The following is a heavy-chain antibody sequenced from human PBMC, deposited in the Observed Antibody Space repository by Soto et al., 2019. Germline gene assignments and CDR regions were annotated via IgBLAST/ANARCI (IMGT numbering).Heavy chain of an antibody. D-gene: IGHD6-13*01. CDR2: ISGSGVNT. V-gene: IGHV3-23*01. CDR1: GFTFKNYS. Sequence: GGSLRLSCAASGFTFKNYSITWVRQAPWKGLEWVSAISGSGVNTYYADSVKGRFNISRDNSKNKLYMQMNSLRAEDTAVYYCANGPLTAAGLHWGQGTLVTVCS. CDR3: ANGPLTAAGLH. J-gene: IGHJ4*02.